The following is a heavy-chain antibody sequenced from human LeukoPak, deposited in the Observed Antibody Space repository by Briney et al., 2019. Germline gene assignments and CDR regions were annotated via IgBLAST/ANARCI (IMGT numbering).Heavy chain of an antibody. D-gene: IGHD5-24*01. CDR1: GGSISSDDYC. V-gene: IGHV4-31*03. CDR2: IYYRGST. J-gene: IGHJ4*02. CDR3: ARDPGRWQQLGYFDY. Sequence: SRTLSLTCSVSGGSISSDDYCWNWIRQHPGKGREWIGYIYYRGSTYYNPSLKSRLALSVDTSKNQFSTKLSSLTAADTAVYYCARDPGRWQQLGYFDYWGQGTLVTVSS.